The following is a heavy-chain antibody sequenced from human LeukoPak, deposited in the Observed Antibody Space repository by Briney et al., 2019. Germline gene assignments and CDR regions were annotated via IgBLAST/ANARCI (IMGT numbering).Heavy chain of an antibody. CDR2: ISSSSSSYI. CDR1: GFTFSSYS. V-gene: IGHV3-21*01. J-gene: IGHJ4*02. CDR3: AVGYYYDSSGPRGYFDY. D-gene: IGHD3-22*01. Sequence: GGSLRLSCAASGFTFSSYSMNWVRQAPGKGLEWVSSISSSSSSYIYYADSVKGRFTISRDNSKNTLYLQMNSLRAEDTAVYYCAVGYYYDSSGPRGYFDYWGQGTLVTVSS.